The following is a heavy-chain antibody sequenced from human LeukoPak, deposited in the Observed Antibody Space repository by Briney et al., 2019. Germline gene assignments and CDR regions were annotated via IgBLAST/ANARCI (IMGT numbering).Heavy chain of an antibody. CDR3: ARAYSSSWHRYFDY. J-gene: IGHJ4*02. Sequence: GSLRLSCAASGFTFSTYWMSWIRQPPGKGLEWIGYIYYSGSTNYNPSLKSRVTISVDTSKNQFSLKLSSVTAADTAVYYCARAYSSSWHRYFDYWGQGTLVTVSS. V-gene: IGHV4-59*01. D-gene: IGHD6-13*01. CDR2: IYYSGST. CDR1: GFTFSTYW.